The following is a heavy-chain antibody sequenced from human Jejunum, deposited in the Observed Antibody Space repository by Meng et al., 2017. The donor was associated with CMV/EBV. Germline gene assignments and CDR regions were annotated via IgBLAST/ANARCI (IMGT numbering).Heavy chain of an antibody. V-gene: IGHV1-8*01. Sequence: KASGYTYTNYDIDGVRQATGQGFEWMGWMNPTSGNTGSAQKFQGRVILTRDISISTAYMELSNLRSEDSAIYYCARDYGGNSGWFDPWGQGTLVTVSS. CDR2: MNPTSGNT. D-gene: IGHD4-23*01. J-gene: IGHJ5*02. CDR1: GYTYTNYD. CDR3: ARDYGGNSGWFDP.